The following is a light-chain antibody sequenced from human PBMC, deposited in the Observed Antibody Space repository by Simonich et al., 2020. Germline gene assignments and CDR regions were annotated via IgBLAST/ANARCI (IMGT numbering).Light chain of an antibody. V-gene: IGLV1-47*01. J-gene: IGLJ3*02. CDR1: SSNIGSNY. CDR3: AAWDDSLSGRV. CDR2: RNN. Sequence: QSVLTQPPSASGTPGQRVTISCSGSSSNIGSNYVYWYQQPPGTAPKLLLYRNNQRPAGVPDRFSGSKSGTSASLAISGLRSEDEADYYCAAWDDSLSGRVFGGGTKLTVL.